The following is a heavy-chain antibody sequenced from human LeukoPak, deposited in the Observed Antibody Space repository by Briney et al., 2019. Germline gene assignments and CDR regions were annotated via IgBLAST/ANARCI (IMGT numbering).Heavy chain of an antibody. V-gene: IGHV1-24*01. Sequence: GASVKVSCKVSGYTLTKMSMHWVRLAPGKGLEWMGGFDPINGETTYAQKFQGRVTMTEDTSTDTAYMELRGLRSEDTAIYYCTINLRDYWGQGTLVTVSS. CDR2: FDPINGET. J-gene: IGHJ4*02. CDR3: TINLRDY. CDR1: GYTLTKMS.